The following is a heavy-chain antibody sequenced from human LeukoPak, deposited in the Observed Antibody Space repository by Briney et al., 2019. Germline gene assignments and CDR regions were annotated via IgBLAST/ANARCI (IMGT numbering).Heavy chain of an antibody. D-gene: IGHD6-19*01. Sequence: PGGSLRLSCAASGFTFSSHWLTWVRLAPGKGLEWVAVISYDGSNKYYADSVKGRFTISRDNSKNTLYLQMNSLRAEDTAVYYCAKDHSSGWYTDFDYWGQGTLVTVSS. J-gene: IGHJ4*02. CDR1: GFTFSSHW. V-gene: IGHV3-30*18. CDR3: AKDHSSGWYTDFDY. CDR2: ISYDGSNK.